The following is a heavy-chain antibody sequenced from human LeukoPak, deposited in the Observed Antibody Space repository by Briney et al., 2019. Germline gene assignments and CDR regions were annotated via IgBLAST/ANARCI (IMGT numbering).Heavy chain of an antibody. Sequence: GASVKISCKASGYTFTSYGISWVRQAPGQGLEWMGWISAYNGNTNYAQKLQGRVTMTTDTSTSTAYMELGSLRSDDTAVYYCARDRAHYDFWSGYYTDHDAFDIWGQGTMVTVSS. CDR3: ARDRAHYDFWSGYYTDHDAFDI. CDR1: GYTFTSYG. CDR2: ISAYNGNT. V-gene: IGHV1-18*01. D-gene: IGHD3-3*01. J-gene: IGHJ3*02.